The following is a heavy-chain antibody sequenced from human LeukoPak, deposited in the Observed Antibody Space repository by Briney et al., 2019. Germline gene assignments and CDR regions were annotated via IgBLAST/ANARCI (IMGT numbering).Heavy chain of an antibody. J-gene: IGHJ4*02. CDR1: GFTVSSNY. V-gene: IGHV3-66*01. CDR3: AREYIAAERFFDY. D-gene: IGHD6-13*01. Sequence: GGSLRLSCAASGFTVSSNYMSWVRQAPRKGLEWVSVIYSGVSTYYADSVKGRFTISRDNSKNTLYLQMNSLRAEDTAVYYCAREYIAAERFFDYWGQGTLVTVSS. CDR2: IYSGVST.